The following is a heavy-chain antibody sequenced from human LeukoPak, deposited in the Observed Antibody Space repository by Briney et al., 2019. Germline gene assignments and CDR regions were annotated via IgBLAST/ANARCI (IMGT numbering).Heavy chain of an antibody. CDR3: ATEQLVTPWAYFDY. CDR2: ISGSGDNT. CDR1: GFTFSTYA. Sequence: GGSLRLSCAASGFTFSTYAMSWVRQAPGKGLEWVSTISGSGDNTYYADSVKGRFTISRDNSKNTLFLQMNSLRAEDTAVYYCATEQLVTPWAYFDYWGQGTLVTVSS. V-gene: IGHV3-23*01. J-gene: IGHJ4*02. D-gene: IGHD6-13*01.